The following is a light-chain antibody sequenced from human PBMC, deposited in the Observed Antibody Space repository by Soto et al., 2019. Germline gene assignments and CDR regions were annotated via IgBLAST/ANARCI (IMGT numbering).Light chain of an antibody. CDR3: SSYTSSSTLCV. CDR1: SGDVGGYNY. J-gene: IGLJ1*01. CDR2: EVT. Sequence: QSVLTQPASVSGSPGQSITISCTGTSGDVGGYNYVSWYQQHPGKAPKLIIYEVTNRPSGVSNRFSGSKSANRASLTISGLRAEDEADYYCSSYTSSSTLCVFGTGTKVTVL. V-gene: IGLV2-14*01.